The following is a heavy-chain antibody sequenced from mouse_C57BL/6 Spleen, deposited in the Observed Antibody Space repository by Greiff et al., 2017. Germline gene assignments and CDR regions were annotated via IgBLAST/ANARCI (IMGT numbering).Heavy chain of an antibody. D-gene: IGHD6-1*01. CDR1: GYAFSSHW. V-gene: IGHV1-80*01. CDR2: IYPGDGDT. J-gene: IGHJ2*01. CDR3: ARSRGAPFDY. Sequence: QVQLQQSGAELVKPGASVKISCKASGYAFSSHWMNWVKQRPGKGLEWIGQIYPGDGDTNYNGKFKGKATLTADKSSSTAYMQLSSLTSEDSAVYFCARSRGAPFDYWGQGTTLTVSS.